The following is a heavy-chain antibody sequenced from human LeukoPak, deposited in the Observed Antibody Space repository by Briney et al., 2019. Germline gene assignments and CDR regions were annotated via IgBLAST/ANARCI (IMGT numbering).Heavy chain of an antibody. CDR2: INPNSGGT. D-gene: IGHD6-19*01. V-gene: IGHV1-2*02. J-gene: IGHJ4*02. Sequence: ASVKVSCKASGYTFTGYYMHWVRQAPGQGLEWMGWINPNSGGTNYAQKFQGRVTMTRDTSIGTAYMELSRLRSDDTAVYYCARVSLKWLVRKSYFDYWGQGTLVTVSS. CDR3: ARVSLKWLVRKSYFDY. CDR1: GYTFTGYY.